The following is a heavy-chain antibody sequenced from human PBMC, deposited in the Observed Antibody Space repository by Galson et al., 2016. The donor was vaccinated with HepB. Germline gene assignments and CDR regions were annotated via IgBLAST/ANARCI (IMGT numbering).Heavy chain of an antibody. V-gene: IGHV3-53*01. Sequence: LRLSCAASGFSVSQSYMSWVRQAPGKGLEWVSVMYNTGRTDYADSVKGRFTISRDNSKNTLDLEMTSLRTEDTAVYYCVREGGDCSTGTCYFYYYYMDVWGKGTTVTVSS. CDR3: VREGGDCSTGTCYFYYYYMDV. D-gene: IGHD2-15*01. CDR2: MYNTGRT. CDR1: GFSVSQSY. J-gene: IGHJ6*03.